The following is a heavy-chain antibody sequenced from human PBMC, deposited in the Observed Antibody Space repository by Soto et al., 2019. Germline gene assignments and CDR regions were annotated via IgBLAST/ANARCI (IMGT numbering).Heavy chain of an antibody. CDR2: ISGSGITT. J-gene: IGHJ5*02. Sequence: PGGSLRLSCAASGFIFKNYALNWVRQAPGKGLEYVSGISGSGITTKYADSVKGRFTISRDNSKRTLYLQMNNLRDEDTAVYYCTKDATDIPTRWFDPWGQGTLVTVSS. D-gene: IGHD2-21*02. CDR1: GFIFKNYA. CDR3: TKDATDIPTRWFDP. V-gene: IGHV3-23*01.